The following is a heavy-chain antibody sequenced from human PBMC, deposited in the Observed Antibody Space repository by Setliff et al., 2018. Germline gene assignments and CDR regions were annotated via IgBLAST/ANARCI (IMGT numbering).Heavy chain of an antibody. J-gene: IGHJ4*02. CDR2: IYYRGDT. D-gene: IGHD1-1*01. CDR3: ARTGTYRYFDY. Sequence: LSLTCTVSGGSISSGVYYWAWIRQPPGKGLEWIGRIYYRGDTYYNASLKSRLTLSVDTSKNQVSLNLRSVTAADTAVYYCARTGTYRYFDYWGQGTQVTVSP. CDR1: GGSISSGVYY. V-gene: IGHV4-39*01.